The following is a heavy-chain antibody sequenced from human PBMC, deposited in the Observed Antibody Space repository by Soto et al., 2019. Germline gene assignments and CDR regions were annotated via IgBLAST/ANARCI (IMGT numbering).Heavy chain of an antibody. J-gene: IGHJ3*01. Sequence: EEQLLQSGGGLGQPGGSLRLSCVGSGFSFGAYATSWVRQAPGKGLEWVSTISGTGSTTFYAESVKGRSTISRDNSKNTLYLQMDSLRAEDTAMYFCAKDRFPGRDTEDMTFHLWGQVTLVTVSS. CDR1: GFSFGAYA. V-gene: IGHV3-23*01. CDR2: ISGTGSTT. CDR3: AKDRFPGRDTEDMTFHL. D-gene: IGHD3-3*01.